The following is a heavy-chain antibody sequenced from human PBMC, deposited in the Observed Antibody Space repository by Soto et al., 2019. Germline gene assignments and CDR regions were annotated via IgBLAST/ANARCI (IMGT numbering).Heavy chain of an antibody. CDR1: GFTFSSYG. D-gene: IGHD1-26*01. CDR2: ISYDGSNK. J-gene: IGHJ2*01. V-gene: IGHV3-30*18. Sequence: QVQLVESGGGVVQPARSLRLSCAASGFTFSSYGMHWVRQAPGKGLEWVAVISYDGSNKYYADSVKGRFTISRDNSKNTLYLQMNSLRAEDTAVYYCAKDGRRGSYYAEYCDLWGRGTLVTVSS. CDR3: AKDGRRGSYYAEYCDL.